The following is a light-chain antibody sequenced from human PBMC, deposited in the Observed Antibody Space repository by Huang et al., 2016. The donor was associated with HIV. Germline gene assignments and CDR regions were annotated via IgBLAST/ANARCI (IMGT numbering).Light chain of an antibody. CDR1: QSISNY. V-gene: IGKV1-5*03. CDR2: KAS. Sequence: DIQMTQSPSTLSASVGDRVTITCRARQSISNYLAWYQQTPGKAPKLLIYKASTLESGVPSRHSGRGSGTEFTLTISSLQPDDFATYYCQQYNSYRTFGQGTKVEIK. CDR3: QQYNSYRT. J-gene: IGKJ1*01.